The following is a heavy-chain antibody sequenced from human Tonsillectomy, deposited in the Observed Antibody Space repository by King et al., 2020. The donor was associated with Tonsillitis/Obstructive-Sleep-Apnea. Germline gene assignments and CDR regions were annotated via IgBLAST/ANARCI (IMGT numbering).Heavy chain of an antibody. D-gene: IGHD2-21*01. CDR2: VIPIFGSA. Sequence: VQLVQSGAEVKKPGSSVKVSCKASGGTFSSYAISWVRQAPGQGLEWMGGVIPIFGSANYAQKFQGRGTITADESTGTASMGLSSLGVEDTAGYYCARGLNYLKGCGGDCFPDAFDIWGQGTMVTVSS. CDR1: GGTFSSYA. J-gene: IGHJ3*02. CDR3: ARGLNYLKGCGGDCFPDAFDI. V-gene: IGHV1-69*12.